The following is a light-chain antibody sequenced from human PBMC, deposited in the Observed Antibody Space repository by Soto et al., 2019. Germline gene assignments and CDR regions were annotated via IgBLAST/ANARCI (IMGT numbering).Light chain of an antibody. J-gene: IGKJ1*01. CDR2: GAS. V-gene: IGKV1-6*01. CDR3: LQDYTYPWT. CDR1: QAIRND. Sequence: AIQMTQSPSSLSASVGDRVTITCRASQAIRNDLGWYQQKPGKAPNLLIFGASNLQAGVPVRFNASGSGTNFTLTISNLQPEDFASYYCLQDYTYPWTFGQGTKVDI.